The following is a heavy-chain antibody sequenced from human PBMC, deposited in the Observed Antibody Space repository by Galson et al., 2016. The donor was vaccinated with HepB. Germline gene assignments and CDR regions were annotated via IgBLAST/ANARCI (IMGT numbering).Heavy chain of an antibody. D-gene: IGHD3/OR15-3a*01. J-gene: IGHJ3*02. CDR2: FNPEDGKT. CDR1: GYSLNELS. Sequence: SVKVSCKVSGYSLNELSMRWLRQAPGKGLEWMGGFNPEDGKTIYAEKFHDRVTMTEDTSTDTAYMELSSLKSEDTAMYYCSAEGGNDFDETFDIWGQGTMVTVSS. V-gene: IGHV1-24*01. CDR3: SAEGGNDFDETFDI.